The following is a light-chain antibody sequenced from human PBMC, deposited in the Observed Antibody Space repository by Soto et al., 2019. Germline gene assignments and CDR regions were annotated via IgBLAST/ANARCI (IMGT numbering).Light chain of an antibody. CDR3: AAWDASLNGWV. CDR2: GNN. Sequence: QPVLTQPPSASGTPGQRVTISCSGSSSNIGSNTVNWYQQLPGTAPKVLIFGNNQRPSGVPDRFSGSKSGTSASLAISGLQSEDEADYYGAAWDASLNGWVFGGGTKLTVL. J-gene: IGLJ3*02. V-gene: IGLV1-44*01. CDR1: SSNIGSNT.